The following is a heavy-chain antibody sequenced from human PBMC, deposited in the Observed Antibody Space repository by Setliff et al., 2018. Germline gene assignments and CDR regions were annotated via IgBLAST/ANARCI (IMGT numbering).Heavy chain of an antibody. D-gene: IGHD2-8*01. CDR2: VDQGANT. CDR1: GFTFGAYT. J-gene: IGHJ4*02. Sequence: PGESLKISCVASGFTFGAYTLTWVRQAPGKGLEFVSGVDQGANTYYGDSVKGRFTISRDNSQNTVYLQMTNLRVEDTAIYYCAKDRVPDGKWDFDSPGPGIQVTVSS. V-gene: IGHV3-23*01. CDR3: AKDRVPDGKWDFDS.